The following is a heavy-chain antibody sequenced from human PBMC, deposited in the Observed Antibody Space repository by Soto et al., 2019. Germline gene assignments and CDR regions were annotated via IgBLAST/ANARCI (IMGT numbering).Heavy chain of an antibody. V-gene: IGHV3-33*01. CDR3: ARGYGPFDY. J-gene: IGHJ4*02. Sequence: QVQLVESGGGVVQPGRSLRLSCAASGFTFSSYGMHRVRQAPGKGLEWVAVIWYDGSNKYYADSVKGRFTISGDNSKNTLYLQMNSLRAEDTAVYYCARGYGPFDYWGQGTLVTVSS. CDR2: IWYDGSNK. CDR1: GFTFSSYG. D-gene: IGHD2-15*01.